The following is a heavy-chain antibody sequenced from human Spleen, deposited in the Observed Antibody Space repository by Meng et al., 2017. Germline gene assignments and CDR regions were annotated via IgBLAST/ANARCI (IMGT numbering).Heavy chain of an antibody. D-gene: IGHD3-10*01. V-gene: IGHV3-30*04. CDR1: GFTFSSYA. J-gene: IGHJ5*01. CDR2: IYYDGSNK. Sequence: QVQLVESGGGVVQPGRSLRLSCAASGFTFSSYAMHWVRQAPGKGLEWVAVIYYDGSNKYYGDSVKGRFTISRDNSKNTLYLQMNNLRADDTAVYYCATGVAYYYDSWGQGALVTVSS. CDR3: ATGVAYYYDS.